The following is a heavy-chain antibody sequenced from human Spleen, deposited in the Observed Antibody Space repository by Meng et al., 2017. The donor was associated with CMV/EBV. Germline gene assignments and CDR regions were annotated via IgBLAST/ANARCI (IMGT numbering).Heavy chain of an antibody. J-gene: IGHJ4*01. V-gene: IGHV3-21*01. CDR3: ARVVQDTSGHYYFDY. D-gene: IGHD3-22*01. CDR2: LSISPSDT. Sequence: ASGFSFKFYNMDWVRQAPGKGLEWVASLSISPSDTYADSVKGRFTISRDDPKNSLYLQMNSLRAEDTAVYFCARVVQDTSGHYYFDYWGHGTLVTVSS. CDR1: GFSFKFYN.